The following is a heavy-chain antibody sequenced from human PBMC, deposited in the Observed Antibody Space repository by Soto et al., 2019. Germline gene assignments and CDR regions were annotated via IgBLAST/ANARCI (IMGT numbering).Heavy chain of an antibody. D-gene: IGHD3-3*01. CDR3: AGTQGEPRDYDFWSGSLPDP. Sequence: SETLSLTCTVSGGSISSYYWSWIRQPPGKGLEWIGYIYYSGSTNYNPSLKSRVTISVDTSKNQFSLKLSSVTAADTAVYYCAGTQGEPRDYDFWSGSLPDPWGQGTLVTVSS. CDR1: GGSISSYY. V-gene: IGHV4-59*12. J-gene: IGHJ5*02. CDR2: IYYSGST.